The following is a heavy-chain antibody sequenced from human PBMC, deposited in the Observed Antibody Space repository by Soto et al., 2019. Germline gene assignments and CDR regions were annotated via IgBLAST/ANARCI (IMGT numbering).Heavy chain of an antibody. CDR2: INPSGGST. D-gene: IGHD3-22*01. Sequence: ASVKVSCKASGYTFTSYYMHWVRQAPGQGLEWMGIINPSGGSTSYAQKFQGRVTMTRDTSTSTVYMELSSLRSEDTAVYYCARRGLNYDSRPRGDWFDPWGQGTLVTVSS. CDR1: GYTFTSYY. V-gene: IGHV1-46*01. J-gene: IGHJ5*02. CDR3: ARRGLNYDSRPRGDWFDP.